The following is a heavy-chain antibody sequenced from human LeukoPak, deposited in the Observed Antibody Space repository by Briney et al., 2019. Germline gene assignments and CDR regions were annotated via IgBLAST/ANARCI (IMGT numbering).Heavy chain of an antibody. V-gene: IGHV3-23*03. D-gene: IGHD6-13*01. CDR2: IYYGGGT. J-gene: IGHJ4*02. CDR3: ARTYSSSSYSPFDY. CDR1: GFTFSSYA. Sequence: GGSLRLSCAASGFTFSSYAMSWVRQAPGKGLEWVSVIYYGGGTYYTDSVKGRFTISRDNSKNTLYLQMISLRAEDTAVYYCARTYSSSSYSPFDYWGQGTLVTVSS.